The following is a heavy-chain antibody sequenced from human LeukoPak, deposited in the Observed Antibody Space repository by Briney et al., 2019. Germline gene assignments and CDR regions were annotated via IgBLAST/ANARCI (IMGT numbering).Heavy chain of an antibody. V-gene: IGHV3-21*04. J-gene: IGHJ4*02. Sequence: GGSLRLSCAASGFTFSSYSMNWVRQAPGKGLEWVSCISSSSSYIYYADSVKGRFTISRDNSKNTLFLQMNNLGAADTAVYYCAKGGNWNPNEYWGQGTLVTVSS. CDR2: ISSSSSYI. CDR1: GFTFSSYS. D-gene: IGHD1-1*01. CDR3: AKGGNWNPNEY.